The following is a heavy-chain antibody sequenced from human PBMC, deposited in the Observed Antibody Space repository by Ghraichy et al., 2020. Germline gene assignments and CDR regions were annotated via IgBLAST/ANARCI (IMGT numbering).Heavy chain of an antibody. Sequence: SVKVSCKASGGTFSSYAISWVRQAPGQGLEWMGGIIPIFGTANYAQKFQGRVTITADESTSTAYMELSSLRSEDTAVYYCAGTLYMVRGGVGWFDPWGQGTLVTVSS. J-gene: IGHJ5*02. CDR1: GGTFSSYA. D-gene: IGHD3-10*01. CDR2: IIPIFGTA. CDR3: AGTLYMVRGGVGWFDP. V-gene: IGHV1-69*13.